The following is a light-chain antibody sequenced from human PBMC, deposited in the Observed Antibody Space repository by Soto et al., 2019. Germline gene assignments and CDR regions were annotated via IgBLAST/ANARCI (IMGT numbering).Light chain of an antibody. Sequence: QSVLTQPPSASGTPGQRVTISCSGSRSNIGSNYVYWYQQLPGTAPKLLIYRNDQRPSGVPDRFSGSKSGSSASLAISGLRSEDEADYYCAAWDDSLSGRVFGGGTKVTVL. V-gene: IGLV1-47*01. J-gene: IGLJ2*01. CDR3: AAWDDSLSGRV. CDR2: RND. CDR1: RSNIGSNY.